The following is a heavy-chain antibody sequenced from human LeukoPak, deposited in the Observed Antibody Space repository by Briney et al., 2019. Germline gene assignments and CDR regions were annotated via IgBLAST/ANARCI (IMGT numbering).Heavy chain of an antibody. CDR3: AREISYSGWYFDL. V-gene: IGHV4-59*01. CDR1: GGSISSYY. J-gene: IGHJ2*01. Sequence: SETLSLTCTVSGGSISSYYWSWIRQPPGKGLEWIGYIYYSGSTNYNPSLKSRVTISVDTSKNQFSLKLSSVTAADTAVYYCAREISYSGWYFDLWGRGTLVTVSS. CDR2: IYYSGST. D-gene: IGHD2-15*01.